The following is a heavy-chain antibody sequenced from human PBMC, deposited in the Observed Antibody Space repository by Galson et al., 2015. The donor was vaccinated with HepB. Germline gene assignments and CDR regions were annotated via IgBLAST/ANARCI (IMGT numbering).Heavy chain of an antibody. D-gene: IGHD6-13*01. V-gene: IGHV3-48*01. J-gene: IGHJ4*02. CDR1: GFTFSSYS. Sequence: SLRLSCAASGFTFSSYSMNWVRQAPGKGLEWVSYISSSSSTIYYADSVKGRFTISRDNAKNSLYLQMNSLRAEDTAVYYCARAVAAAKLDYWGQGTLVTVSS. CDR3: ARAVAAAKLDY. CDR2: ISSSSSTI.